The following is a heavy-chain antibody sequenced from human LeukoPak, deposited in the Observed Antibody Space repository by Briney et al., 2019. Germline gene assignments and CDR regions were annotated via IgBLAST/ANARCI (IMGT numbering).Heavy chain of an antibody. CDR2: IYYSGST. Sequence: SETLSLTCTVSGGSISSYYWSWIRQPPGKGLEWIGYIYYSGSTNYNPSLKSRVTISVDTSKNQFSLKLSSVTAADTAVYYCARDRSNDFWSGPPAFDIWGQGTMVTVSS. D-gene: IGHD3-3*01. V-gene: IGHV4-59*01. CDR3: ARDRSNDFWSGPPAFDI. J-gene: IGHJ3*02. CDR1: GGSISSYY.